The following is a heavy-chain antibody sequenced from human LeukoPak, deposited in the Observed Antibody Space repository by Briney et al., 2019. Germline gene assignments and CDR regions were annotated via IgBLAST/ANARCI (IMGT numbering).Heavy chain of an antibody. CDR2: ISSSSSYI. D-gene: IGHD3-9*01. V-gene: IGHV3-21*01. CDR1: GFTFSSYS. CDR3: ARGEYSDWLPHGHKAYYYYYGMDV. J-gene: IGHJ6*02. Sequence: GGSLRLSCAASGFTFSSYSMNWVRQAPGKGLEWVSSISSSSSYIYYADSVKGRFTISRDNAKNSLYLQMNSLRAEDTAVYYCARGEYSDWLPHGHKAYYYYYGMDVWGQGTTVTVSS.